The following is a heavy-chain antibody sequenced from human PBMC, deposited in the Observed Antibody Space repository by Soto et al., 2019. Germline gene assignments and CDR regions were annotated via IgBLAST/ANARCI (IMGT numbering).Heavy chain of an antibody. J-gene: IGHJ4*02. CDR3: AXRRGRLQIAAVGMGFDY. CDR2: INWNDDE. D-gene: IGHD6-13*01. Sequence: DPTLVEPKRTRALISIFSGFKLTASCGGVGLIPQHPGKDLASLALINWNDDERYGSSLKSRLAITQDTSKNQHALTVTNMYPVDTATYYCAXRRGRLQIAAVGMGFDYWGQGTLVTVSS. V-gene: IGHV2-5*01. CDR1: GFKLTASCGG.